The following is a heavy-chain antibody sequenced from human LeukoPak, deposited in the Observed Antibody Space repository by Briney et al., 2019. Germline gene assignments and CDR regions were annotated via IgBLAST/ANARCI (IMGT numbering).Heavy chain of an antibody. V-gene: IGHV4-39*01. Sequence: SETLSLTCTVSGGSISSSSYYWGWIRQPPGKGLEWIGSIYYSGSTYYNPSLKSRVTISVDTSKNQFSLKLSSVTAADTAVYYCARRASSGIAADFDYWGQGTLVTVSS. CDR3: ARRASSGIAADFDY. D-gene: IGHD6-13*01. CDR1: GGSISSSSYY. J-gene: IGHJ4*02. CDR2: IYYSGST.